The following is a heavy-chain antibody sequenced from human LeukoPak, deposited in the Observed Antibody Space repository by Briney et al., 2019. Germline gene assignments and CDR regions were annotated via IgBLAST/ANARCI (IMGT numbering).Heavy chain of an antibody. CDR2: VSVGRTT. D-gene: IGHD2/OR15-2a*01. CDR1: GFTFSTYG. J-gene: IGHJ5*02. Sequence: SGGSLRLSCVTSGFTFSTYGMSWVRQAPGKGLEWVSGVSVGRTTYYADSVKGRFTISRDNSKNTLYLQMNSLRAEDTAVYYCATSTQPWGQGTLVTVSS. CDR3: ATSTQP. V-gene: IGHV3-23*01.